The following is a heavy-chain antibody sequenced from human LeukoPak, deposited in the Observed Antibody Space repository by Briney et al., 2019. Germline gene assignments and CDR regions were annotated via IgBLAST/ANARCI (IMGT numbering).Heavy chain of an antibody. V-gene: IGHV4-31*03. Sequence: SETLSLTCTVSGGSISSGDYYWSWIRQHPGKGLAWIGYIHNSGSTSYNPSLKSRVIISVDTSKNQFSLKLSSVTAADTAVYYCARDPSGSSPHFDYWGQGTLVTVSS. D-gene: IGHD6-13*01. CDR3: ARDPSGSSPHFDY. CDR1: GGSISSGDYY. J-gene: IGHJ4*02. CDR2: IHNSGST.